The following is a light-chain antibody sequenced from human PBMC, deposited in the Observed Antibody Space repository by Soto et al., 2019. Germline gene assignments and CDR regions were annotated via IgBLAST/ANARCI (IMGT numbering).Light chain of an antibody. CDR3: QNYDSVPQT. CDR1: QDVNIY. V-gene: IGKV1-27*01. CDR2: GAS. J-gene: IGKJ1*01. Sequence: DIQLTQSPSSLSASVGDRITITCRASQDVNIYLAWYQQKPGKVPELLIYGASILHSGVPSRFSGRGSGTDFTLTIAGLQREDFATYYCQNYDSVPQTFGHGTKLEI.